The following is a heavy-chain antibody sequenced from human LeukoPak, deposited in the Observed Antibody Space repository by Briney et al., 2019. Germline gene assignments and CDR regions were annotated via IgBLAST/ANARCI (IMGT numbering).Heavy chain of an antibody. D-gene: IGHD4-11*01. CDR2: IYYSGRT. V-gene: IGHV4-59*01. Sequence: SETLSRTCTVSGGSISSYYWSWIRQPPGKGLEWIGYIYYSGRTYYNPSLKSRITISVDTSKNQFSLKLSSVTAADTAVYYCVRGFYSPHYWGQGTLVTVSS. J-gene: IGHJ4*02. CDR1: GGSISSYY. CDR3: VRGFYSPHY.